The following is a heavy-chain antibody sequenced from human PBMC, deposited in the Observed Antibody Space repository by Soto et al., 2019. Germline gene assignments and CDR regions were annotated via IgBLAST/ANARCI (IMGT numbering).Heavy chain of an antibody. J-gene: IGHJ6*02. V-gene: IGHV3-30-3*01. CDR3: ARDVLAATGHNGGGMDV. CDR2: ISNDGNNK. Sequence: GGSLRLSCAASGFPFSGYAVHWVRQAPGKGLEWVALISNDGNNKYYADSVRGRFTMSRDNSKNTLSLEMSSLRTDDTAVYYCARDVLAATGHNGGGMDVWGQGTTVTVSS. D-gene: IGHD3-9*01. CDR1: GFPFSGYA.